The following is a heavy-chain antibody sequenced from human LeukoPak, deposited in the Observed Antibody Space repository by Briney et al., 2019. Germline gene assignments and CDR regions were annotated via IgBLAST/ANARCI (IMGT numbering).Heavy chain of an antibody. CDR3: ASMRNPGIAAAGMDWFDL. CDR2: IKQDGSEK. J-gene: IGHJ5*02. CDR1: GFTFSSYW. Sequence: GGSLRLSCAASGFTFSSYWMSWVRQAPGKGLEWVANIKQDGSEKYYVDSVKGRFTISRDNAKNSLYLQMNSLRAEDTAVYYCASMRNPGIAAAGMDWFDLWGQGTLVTVSS. V-gene: IGHV3-7*01. D-gene: IGHD6-13*01.